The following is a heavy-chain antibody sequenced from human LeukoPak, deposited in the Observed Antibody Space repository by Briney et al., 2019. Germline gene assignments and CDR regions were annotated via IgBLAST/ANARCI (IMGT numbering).Heavy chain of an antibody. J-gene: IGHJ6*03. D-gene: IGHD5-18*01. CDR1: GGSISSYY. Sequence: SETLSLTCTVSGGSISSYYWNWIRQPPGKGLEWIGSISYSGSTKYNPSLESQVTISVDTSKNQISLKLSSVTAADTTVYYCARAPERWYSYGSYTYYYMDVWGKGTTVTVSS. CDR3: ARAPERWYSYGSYTYYYMDV. CDR2: ISYSGST. V-gene: IGHV4-59*01.